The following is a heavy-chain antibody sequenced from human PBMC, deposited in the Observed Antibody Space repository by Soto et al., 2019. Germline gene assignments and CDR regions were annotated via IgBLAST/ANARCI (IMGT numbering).Heavy chain of an antibody. V-gene: IGHV1-18*01. CDR1: GYPFTSYG. J-gene: IGHJ6*02. D-gene: IGHD2-2*01. CDR2: ISAYNGNT. Sequence: GXSVKVACKASGYPFTSYGVVWVRQSPGQGLEWMGWISAYNGNTNYAQKLQGRVTMTTDTSTSTAYMELRSLRSDDTAVYYCARWVRYCSRTSCSYGMDVWRQGTTVTVSS. CDR3: ARWVRYCSRTSCSYGMDV.